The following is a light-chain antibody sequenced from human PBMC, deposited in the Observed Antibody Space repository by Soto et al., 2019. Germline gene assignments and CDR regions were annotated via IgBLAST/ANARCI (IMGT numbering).Light chain of an antibody. CDR2: KAS. CDR3: QQSYNTPVT. J-gene: IGKJ5*01. V-gene: IGKV1-5*03. Sequence: STRSAYGEDGVLVTCRASQSISSWLAGYQQKPGKAPKLLIYKASTLKSGVPSRFSGSGSGTEYTLTISSRRPEDFAPYCCQQSYNTPVTFGQGTRLEIK. CDR1: QSISSW.